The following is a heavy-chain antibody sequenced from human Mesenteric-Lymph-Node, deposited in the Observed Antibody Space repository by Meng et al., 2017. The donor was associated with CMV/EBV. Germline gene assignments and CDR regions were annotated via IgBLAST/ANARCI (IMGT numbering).Heavy chain of an antibody. D-gene: IGHD4-17*01. Sequence: SVQVSCKASGGTFSSYTISWVRQAPGQGLEWMGRIIPILGIANYAQKFQGRVTITADKSMSTAYMELSSLRSEDTAVYYCASDPMTTMPDWGQGTLVTVSS. CDR3: ASDPMTTMPD. CDR1: GGTFSSYT. V-gene: IGHV1-69*02. CDR2: IIPILGIA. J-gene: IGHJ4*02.